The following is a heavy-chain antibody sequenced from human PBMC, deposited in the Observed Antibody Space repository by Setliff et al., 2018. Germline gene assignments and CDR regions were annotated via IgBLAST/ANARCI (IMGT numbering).Heavy chain of an antibody. CDR3: ARDPAWKQFDY. J-gene: IGHJ4*02. CDR2: ISYDGSNK. Sequence: LSLSCAASGFTFSSYGMHWVRQAPGKGLEWVAVISYDGSNKYYADSVKGRFTISRDNAKNSLYLQMNSLRAEDTAVYYCARDPAWKQFDYWGPGTLVTVSS. D-gene: IGHD1-1*01. CDR1: GFTFSSYG. V-gene: IGHV3-30*03.